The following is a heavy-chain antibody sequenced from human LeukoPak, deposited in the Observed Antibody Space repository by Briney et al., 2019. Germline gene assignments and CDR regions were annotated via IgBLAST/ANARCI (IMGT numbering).Heavy chain of an antibody. D-gene: IGHD6-19*01. CDR2: ISAYNGNT. J-gene: IGHJ4*02. V-gene: IGHV1-18*01. CDR1: GYTFTSYG. Sequence: GASVKVSCKASGYTFTSYGISWVRQAPGQGLEWMGWISAYNGNTNYAQKFQGRVTMTTDTSTSAAYMELRSLRSNDPAAYYCARDQQWLDPARHGFDYWGQGTLVTVSS. CDR3: ARDQQWLDPARHGFDY.